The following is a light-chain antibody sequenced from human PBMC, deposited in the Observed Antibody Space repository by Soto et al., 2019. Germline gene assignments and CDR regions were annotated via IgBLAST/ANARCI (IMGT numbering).Light chain of an antibody. CDR2: EVT. J-gene: IGLJ1*01. Sequence: QSVLTQPPSASQSPGQSFTISFTGTISYVATYNYVSWYQQHPGKAPKLIIYEVTKLPSVVPDLFSGSKSGNTASLNVSGLKAEDEADYYCSSYAGTNNFFVFGTGTKVTV. CDR1: ISYVATYNY. V-gene: IGLV2-8*01. CDR3: SSYAGTNNFFV.